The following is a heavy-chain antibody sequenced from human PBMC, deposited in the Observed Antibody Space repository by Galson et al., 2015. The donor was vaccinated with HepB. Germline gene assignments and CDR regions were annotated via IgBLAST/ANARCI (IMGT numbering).Heavy chain of an antibody. CDR2: IWYDGSNK. V-gene: IGHV3-33*01. Sequence: SLRLSCAASGFTFSSYGMHWVRQAPGKGLGWVAVIWYDGSNKHYADSVKGRFTISRDNSKNTLYLQMNSLRAEDTAVYYCARDYYDSSGYYYWPYYYYGMDVWGQGTTVTVSS. CDR1: GFTFSSYG. J-gene: IGHJ6*02. D-gene: IGHD3-22*01. CDR3: ARDYYDSSGYYYWPYYYYGMDV.